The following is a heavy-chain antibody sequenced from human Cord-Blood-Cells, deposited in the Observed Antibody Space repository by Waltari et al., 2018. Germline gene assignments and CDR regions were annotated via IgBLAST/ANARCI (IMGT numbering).Heavy chain of an antibody. CDR2: INHSGST. CDR1: GGSFSGYY. CDR3: ARAPQFSTYYFDY. V-gene: IGHV4-34*01. D-gene: IGHD3-3*01. Sequence: QVQLQQWGAGLLKPSETLSLTCAVYGGSFSGYYWSWIRQPPGKGLEWIGEINHSGSTNYNPSLTSRVTISVDTSKNQFSLKLSSVTAADTAVYYCARAPQFSTYYFDYWGQGTLVTVSS. J-gene: IGHJ4*02.